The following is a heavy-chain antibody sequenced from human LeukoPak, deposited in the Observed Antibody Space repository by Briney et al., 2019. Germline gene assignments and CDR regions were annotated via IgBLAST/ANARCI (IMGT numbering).Heavy chain of an antibody. CDR2: ISSSGNVT. CDR1: GFKFSDYY. V-gene: IGHV3-11*01. Sequence: PGGSLRLSCGASGFKFSDYYMSWIRQAPGKGLEWLSYISSSGNVTYYADSVKGRFIVSRDNTKSALFLQMNSLRVEDTAVYYCARRSLHQYAFDIWGQGTMVTVSS. CDR3: ARRSLHQYAFDI. J-gene: IGHJ3*02. D-gene: IGHD4-11*01.